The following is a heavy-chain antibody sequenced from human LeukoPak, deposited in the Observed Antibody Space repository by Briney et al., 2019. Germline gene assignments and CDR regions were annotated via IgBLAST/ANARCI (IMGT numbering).Heavy chain of an antibody. D-gene: IGHD4-17*01. CDR3: AKGKNGDYYYGMDV. V-gene: IGHV3-23*01. J-gene: IGHJ6*02. CDR2: ISGSGGST. Sequence: GGSLRLSCAASEFTFSSYAMSWVRQAPGKGLEWVSAISGSGGSTYYADSVKGRFTISRDNSKNTLYLQMNSLRAEDTAVYYCAKGKNGDYYYGMDVWGQGTTVTVSS. CDR1: EFTFSSYA.